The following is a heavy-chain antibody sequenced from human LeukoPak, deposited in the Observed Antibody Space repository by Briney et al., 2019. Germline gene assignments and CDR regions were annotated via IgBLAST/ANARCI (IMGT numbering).Heavy chain of an antibody. CDR2: MNAGNGNT. D-gene: IGHD7-27*01. CDR3: TREVWGCDP. Sequence: ASVKVSCKASGFTFTDYIIHWVRQAPGQRLEWMGWMNAGNGNTKYSQNFQGRVTITRDTSASTAYMELSSLRSEDTAVYYCTREVWGCDPWGQGTLVTVSS. V-gene: IGHV1-3*01. J-gene: IGHJ5*02. CDR1: GFTFTDYI.